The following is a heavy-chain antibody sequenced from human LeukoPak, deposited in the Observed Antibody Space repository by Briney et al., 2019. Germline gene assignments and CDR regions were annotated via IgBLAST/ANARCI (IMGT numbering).Heavy chain of an antibody. CDR1: GFTFSSYW. CDR3: SGREYYDGSGNYYDY. D-gene: IGHD3-22*01. J-gene: IGHJ4*02. V-gene: IGHV3-74*01. CDR2: ISDGGSTT. Sequence: GGSLRLSCAASGFTFSSYWMHWVRQAPGKGLVWVSRISDGGSTTTYADSVKGRFTISRDNAKNTLYLQMNGLRAEDTAVYYCSGREYYDGSGNYYDYWGQGTLVTVSS.